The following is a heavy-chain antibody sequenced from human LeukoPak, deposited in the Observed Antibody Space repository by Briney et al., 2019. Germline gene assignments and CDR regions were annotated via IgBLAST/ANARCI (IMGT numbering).Heavy chain of an antibody. CDR3: ARTLGYCSGGSCSGDAFDI. J-gene: IGHJ3*02. CDR2: IYYSGST. D-gene: IGHD2-15*01. Sequence: SETLSLTCTVSGGSISSSSYYWGWIRQPPGKGLEWIGSIYYSGSTYYNPSLKSRVTISVDTSKNQFSLKLSSVTAAGTAVYYCARTLGYCSGGSCSGDAFDIWGQGTMVTVSS. V-gene: IGHV4-39*07. CDR1: GGSISSSSYY.